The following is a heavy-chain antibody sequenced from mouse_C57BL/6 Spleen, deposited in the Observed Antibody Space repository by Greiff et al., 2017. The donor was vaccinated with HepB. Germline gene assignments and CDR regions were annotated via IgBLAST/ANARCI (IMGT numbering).Heavy chain of an antibody. CDR3: ARDYGSSYRFAY. D-gene: IGHD1-1*01. V-gene: IGHV1-52*01. J-gene: IGHJ3*01. CDR2: IDPSDSET. CDR1: GYTFTSYW. Sequence: VQLQQPGAELVRPGSSVKLSCKASGYTFTSYWMHWVKQRPIQGLEWIGKIDPSDSETHYNQKFKDKATLTVDKSSSTAYMQLSSLTSEDSAVYYCARDYGSSYRFAYWGQGTLVTVSA.